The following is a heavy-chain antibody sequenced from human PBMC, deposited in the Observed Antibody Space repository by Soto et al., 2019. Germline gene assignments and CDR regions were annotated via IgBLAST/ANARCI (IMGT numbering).Heavy chain of an antibody. CDR3: ANFGITVTHYYYYGMDV. J-gene: IGHJ6*02. Sequence: GGSLRLSCAASGFTFSSYGMHWVRQAPGKGLEWVAVISYDGSNKYYADSVKGRFTISRDNSKNTLYLQMNSLRAEDTAVYYCANFGITVTHYYYYGMDVWGQGTTVTVS. CDR1: GFTFSSYG. D-gene: IGHD4-17*01. V-gene: IGHV3-30*18. CDR2: ISYDGSNK.